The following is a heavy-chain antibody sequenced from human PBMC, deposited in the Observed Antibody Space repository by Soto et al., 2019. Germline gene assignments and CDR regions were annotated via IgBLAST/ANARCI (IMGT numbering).Heavy chain of an antibody. Sequence: SETLSLTCSISGQSISGVYYWAWIRQPPGKGLEWIGTIYHSGSSYYNPSLKSRVTISPDTPKNQFSLSLNSVTAADTSVYYCARVTGTVGYFGDWGQGTLVTVSS. J-gene: IGHJ4*02. D-gene: IGHD1-7*01. CDR2: IYHSGSS. V-gene: IGHV4-38-2*02. CDR3: ARVTGTVGYFGD. CDR1: GQSISGVYY.